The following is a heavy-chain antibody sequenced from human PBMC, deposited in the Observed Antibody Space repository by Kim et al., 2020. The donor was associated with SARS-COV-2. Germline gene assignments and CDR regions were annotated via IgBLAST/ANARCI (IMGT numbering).Heavy chain of an antibody. V-gene: IGHV3-30*15. CDR3: AREGSHSGSFLWFDY. J-gene: IGHJ4*02. D-gene: IGHD1-26*01. Sequence: ESEEGLYTISRDTSKNTLYLQMSSRRAEDTAVYYCAREGSHSGSFLWFDYWGEGTLVTVSS.